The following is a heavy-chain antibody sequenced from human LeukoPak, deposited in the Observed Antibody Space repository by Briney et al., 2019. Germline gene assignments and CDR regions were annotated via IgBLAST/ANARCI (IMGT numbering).Heavy chain of an antibody. Sequence: SETLSLTCTVSGGSISSGGYYWSWIRQHPGKGLEWIGYIYYSGSTYYNPSLKSRVTISVDTSKNQFSLKLSSVTAADTAVYYCARGARYSSSSFDYWGQGTLVTVSS. D-gene: IGHD6-6*01. CDR2: IYYSGST. CDR1: GGSISSGGYY. V-gene: IGHV4-31*03. J-gene: IGHJ4*02. CDR3: ARGARYSSSSFDY.